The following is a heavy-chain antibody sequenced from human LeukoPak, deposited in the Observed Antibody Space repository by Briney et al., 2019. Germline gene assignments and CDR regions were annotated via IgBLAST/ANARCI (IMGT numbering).Heavy chain of an antibody. CDR3: ARDYYSSSWYGGDF. D-gene: IGHD6-13*01. Sequence: GGSLRLSCAASGFTFGDYSFNWVRQAPGKGLEWVSYISRSGDTTYYADMVKGRFTISRDNAKNSLYLQMNRLRDEDMAAYHCARDYYSSSWYGGDFWGQGTLVTVSS. J-gene: IGHJ4*02. V-gene: IGHV3-48*02. CDR2: ISRSGDTT. CDR1: GFTFGDYS.